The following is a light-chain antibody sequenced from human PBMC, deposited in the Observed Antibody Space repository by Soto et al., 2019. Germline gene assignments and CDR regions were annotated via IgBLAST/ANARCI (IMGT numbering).Light chain of an antibody. CDR1: TGAVTSGYY. V-gene: IGLV7-43*01. CDR3: LLYDGGAVV. J-gene: IGLJ2*01. Sequence: QAVVPQEPSLTVSPGGTVTLTCASSTGAVTSGYYPNWFQQKPGQAPRPLIYSTSNKHSWTPARFSGSLLGGKAALTLSGVQPEDEAEYYCLLYDGGAVVFGGGTKLTVL. CDR2: STS.